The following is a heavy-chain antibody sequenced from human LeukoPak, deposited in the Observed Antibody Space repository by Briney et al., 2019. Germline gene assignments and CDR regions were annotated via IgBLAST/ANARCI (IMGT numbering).Heavy chain of an antibody. J-gene: IGHJ3*02. CDR3: ARDPPGVRDAFDI. V-gene: IGHV3-48*01. Sequence: PGGSLRLSCVASGFSFSGYSMNWVRQAPGKGLEWVSSISSSSSNLYYADSVKGRFTISRDNAKNSVYLQINPLGVEDTAVYYCARDPPGVRDAFDIWGHGTMVTVSS. D-gene: IGHD2-8*01. CDR2: ISSSSSNL. CDR1: GFSFSGYS.